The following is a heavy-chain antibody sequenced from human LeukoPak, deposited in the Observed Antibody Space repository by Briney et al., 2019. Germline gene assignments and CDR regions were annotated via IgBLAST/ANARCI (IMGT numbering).Heavy chain of an antibody. V-gene: IGHV1-8*03. Sequence: ASVKVSCKASGYTFTSYDINWVRQATGQGLEWMGWMNPNSGNTGYAQKFQGRVTITRNTSISTAYMELSSLRSEDTAVYYCAKDGSLYYYDSSGPDYWGQGTLVTVSS. J-gene: IGHJ4*02. D-gene: IGHD3-22*01. CDR2: MNPNSGNT. CDR3: AKDGSLYYYDSSGPDY. CDR1: GYTFTSYD.